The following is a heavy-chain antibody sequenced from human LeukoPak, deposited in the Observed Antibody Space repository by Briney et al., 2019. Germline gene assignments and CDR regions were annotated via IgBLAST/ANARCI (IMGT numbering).Heavy chain of an antibody. Sequence: SETLSLTCTVSGGSISSGSYYWSWIRQPAGKGLEWIGRFYTSGSTDYNPSLKSRISISLDTSKNQFSLKLSSVTVADTAVYYCARERRDGSGSYDPFDYWGQGTLVTVSS. V-gene: IGHV4-61*02. D-gene: IGHD3-10*01. J-gene: IGHJ4*02. CDR1: GGSISSGSYY. CDR2: FYTSGST. CDR3: ARERRDGSGSYDPFDY.